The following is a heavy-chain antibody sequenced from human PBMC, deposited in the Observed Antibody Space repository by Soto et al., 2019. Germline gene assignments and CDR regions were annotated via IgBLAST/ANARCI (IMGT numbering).Heavy chain of an antibody. D-gene: IGHD3-16*01. J-gene: IGHJ6*02. CDR1: GGTFSSYA. CDR2: IIPIFGTA. CDR3: ARGAGTRRDYVLYYYYGMDV. Sequence: GASVKVSCKASGGTFSSYAISWVRQAPGQGLEWMGGIIPIFGTANYAQKFQGRVTITADESTSTAYMELSSLRSEDTAVYYCARGAGTRRDYVLYYYYGMDVWGQGTTVTVSS. V-gene: IGHV1-69*13.